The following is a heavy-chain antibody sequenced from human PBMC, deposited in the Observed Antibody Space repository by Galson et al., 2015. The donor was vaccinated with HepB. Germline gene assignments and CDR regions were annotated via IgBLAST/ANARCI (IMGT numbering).Heavy chain of an antibody. CDR2: IWYDGSNK. CDR1: GFTFSSYG. CDR3: ARDGPLYYDSSGYCDY. V-gene: IGHV3-33*08. J-gene: IGHJ4*02. D-gene: IGHD3-22*01. Sequence: SLRLSCAASGFTFSSYGMHWVRQALGKGLEWVAVIWYDGSNKYYADSVKGRFTISRDNSKNTLYLQMNSLRAEDTAVYYCARDGPLYYDSSGYCDYWGQGTLVTVSS.